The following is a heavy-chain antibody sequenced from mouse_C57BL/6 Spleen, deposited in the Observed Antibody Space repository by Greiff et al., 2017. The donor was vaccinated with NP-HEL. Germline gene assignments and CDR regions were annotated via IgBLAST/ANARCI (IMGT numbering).Heavy chain of an antibody. Sequence: VQLQQPGAELVRPGSSVKLSCKASGYTFTSYWMHWVKQRPIQGLEWIGNIDPSDSETHYNQKFKDKATLTVDKSSSTAYMQLSSLTSEDSAVYYCARLTTVRYFDYWGQGTTLTVSS. CDR1: GYTFTSYW. V-gene: IGHV1-52*01. J-gene: IGHJ2*01. CDR3: ARLTTVRYFDY. CDR2: IDPSDSET. D-gene: IGHD1-1*01.